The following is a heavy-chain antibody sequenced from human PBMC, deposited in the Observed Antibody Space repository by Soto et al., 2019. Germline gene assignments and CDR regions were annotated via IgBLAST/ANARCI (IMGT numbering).Heavy chain of an antibody. D-gene: IGHD3-10*01. V-gene: IGHV3-43*01. CDR1: GFTFDDYT. CDR3: AKEGISGMDV. J-gene: IGHJ6*02. Sequence: GGSLRLSCAASGFTFDDYTMHWVRQAPGKGLEWVSLISWDGGSTYYADSVKGRFTISRDNSKNSLYLQMNSLRTEDTALYYCAKEGISGMDVWGQGTTVTVPS. CDR2: ISWDGGST.